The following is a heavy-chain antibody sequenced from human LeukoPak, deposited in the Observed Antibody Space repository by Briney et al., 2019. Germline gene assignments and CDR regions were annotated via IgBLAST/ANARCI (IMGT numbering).Heavy chain of an antibody. J-gene: IGHJ6*03. CDR1: GGSISSSRYY. CDR2: ISYSGNT. Sequence: SETLSLTCSVSGGSISSSRYYWGWIRQPPGKGLEWIGSISYSGNTYYNPSLRRRVTVSVDTSTKQFSLKMTSVAAADAAVYYCARHPFWSANWGYYMDVWGKGTTVTVSS. CDR3: ARHPFWSANWGYYMDV. D-gene: IGHD3-3*01. V-gene: IGHV4-39*01.